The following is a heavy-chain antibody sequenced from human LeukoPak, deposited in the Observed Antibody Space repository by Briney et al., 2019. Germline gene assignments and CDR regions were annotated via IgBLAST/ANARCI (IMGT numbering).Heavy chain of an antibody. V-gene: IGHV3-23*01. CDR3: AKDGSGSYYSND. Sequence: GGSLRLSCAASGFTFSSYAMSWVRQAPGKGLEWVSAISGSGGSTYYADSVKGRFTISRDNSKNTLYLQMNSLRAEGTAVYYCAKDGSGSYYSNDWGQGTLVTVSS. CDR2: ISGSGGST. J-gene: IGHJ4*02. D-gene: IGHD3-10*01. CDR1: GFTFSSYA.